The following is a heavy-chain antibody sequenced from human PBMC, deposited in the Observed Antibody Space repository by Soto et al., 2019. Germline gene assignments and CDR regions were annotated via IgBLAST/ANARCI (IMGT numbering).Heavy chain of an antibody. J-gene: IGHJ5*02. Sequence: PSETLSLTCTVSGGSVSSSSYYWGWIRQPPGKGLEWIGSIYYSGSTYYNPSLKSRVTISVEKSKNQFALKLSSVTAADTAVYYCARHGPLLRFLVPNWFDPWGQGTLVTVSS. CDR3: ARHGPLLRFLVPNWFDP. D-gene: IGHD3-3*01. CDR1: GGSVSSSSYY. V-gene: IGHV4-39*01. CDR2: IYYSGST.